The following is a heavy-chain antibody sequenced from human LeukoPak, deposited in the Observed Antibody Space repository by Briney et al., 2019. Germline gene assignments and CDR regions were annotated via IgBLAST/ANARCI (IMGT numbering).Heavy chain of an antibody. CDR3: ARSQGEGVWFGESRPKNEIYYYYYYGMDV. D-gene: IGHD3-10*01. Sequence: KPSETLSLTCTVSGGSISSYYWSWIRQPAGKGLEWIGRIYTSGSTNYNPSLKSRVTMSVDTSKSQFSLKLSSVTAADTAVYYCARSQGEGVWFGESRPKNEIYYYYYYGMDVWGQGTTVTVSS. CDR2: IYTSGST. J-gene: IGHJ6*02. CDR1: GGSISSYY. V-gene: IGHV4-4*07.